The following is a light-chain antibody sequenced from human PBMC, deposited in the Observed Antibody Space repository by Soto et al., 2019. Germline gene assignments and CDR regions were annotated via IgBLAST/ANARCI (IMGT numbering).Light chain of an antibody. V-gene: IGKV1-39*01. J-gene: IGKJ1*01. Sequence: IQGTPSPFSLAASLGDRVTITCRASQTIGTYVNWYRQKSGAAPELLIYDASTLQSGVPSRFRGGASGTDFTLTISSLQLDDFATYYCQQSYNTPLTFGQGTKVDIK. CDR3: QQSYNTPLT. CDR1: QTIGTY. CDR2: DAS.